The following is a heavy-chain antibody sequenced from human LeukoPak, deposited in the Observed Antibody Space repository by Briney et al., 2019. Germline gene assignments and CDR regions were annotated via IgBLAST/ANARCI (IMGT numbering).Heavy chain of an antibody. CDR2: IYYSGST. J-gene: IGHJ4*02. CDR3: ARAPLVVTATYFDY. Sequence: SETLSLTCTVSGGSINSYYWSWIRQPPGKGLEWIGYIYYSGSTNYNPSLKSRVTISVDTSKNQFSLKLSSVTAADTAVYYCARAPLVVTATYFDYWGQGTLVTVS. CDR1: GGSINSYY. V-gene: IGHV4-59*01. D-gene: IGHD2-15*01.